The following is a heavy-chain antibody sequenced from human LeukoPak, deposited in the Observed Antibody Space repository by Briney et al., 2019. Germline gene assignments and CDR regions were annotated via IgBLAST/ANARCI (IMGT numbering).Heavy chain of an antibody. CDR1: GFTFRSYG. D-gene: IGHD3-3*01. J-gene: IGHJ4*02. V-gene: IGHV3-30*18. CDR2: ISYNGINK. CDR3: AKDYDSLDY. Sequence: GGSLRLPCAASGFTFRSYGMHWVRQAPGKGLEWVALISYNGINKYYADSLKGRFTISRDNSKNTLYLQMNSLRAEDTAVYYCAKDYDSLDYWGQGTLVTVSS.